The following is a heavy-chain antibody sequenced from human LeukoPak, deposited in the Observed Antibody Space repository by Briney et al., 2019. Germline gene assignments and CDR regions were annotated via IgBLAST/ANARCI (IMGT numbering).Heavy chain of an antibody. CDR3: ARGPAAMDWYFDF. J-gene: IGHJ2*01. D-gene: IGHD2-2*01. CDR1: GFTFSSYS. V-gene: IGHV3-48*04. Sequence: PGGSLRLSCAASGFTFSSYSMNWVRQAPGKGLEWVSYINRAGTTSFYADSVKGRFTVSRDNAKNSLYLEVTNLRAEDTGLYYCARGPAAMDWYFDFWGRGTLVTVSS. CDR2: INRAGTTS.